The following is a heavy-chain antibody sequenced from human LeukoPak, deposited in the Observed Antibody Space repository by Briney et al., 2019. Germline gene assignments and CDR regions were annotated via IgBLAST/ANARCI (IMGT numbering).Heavy chain of an antibody. CDR3: ARDGESGYDLRGFDY. Sequence: GGSLILSCAASGFTFSDAAMTWVRQAPEKGLELVSTITGGDDTTYYADSVRGRFTTSRDNAKNSLYLQMNSLRAEDTAVYYCARDGESGYDLRGFDYWGQGTLVTVSS. CDR1: GFTFSDAA. V-gene: IGHV3-23*01. J-gene: IGHJ4*02. CDR2: ITGGDDTT. D-gene: IGHD5-12*01.